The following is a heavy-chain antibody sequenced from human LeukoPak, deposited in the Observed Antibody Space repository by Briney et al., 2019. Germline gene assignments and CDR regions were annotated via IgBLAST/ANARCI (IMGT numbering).Heavy chain of an antibody. CDR3: ARSHNWNYFGNDY. J-gene: IGHJ4*02. D-gene: IGHD1-7*01. CDR1: GFTFSSYS. V-gene: IGHV3-21*01. Sequence: GGSLRLSCAASGFTFSSYSMNWVRQAPGKGLEWVSSISSSSSYIYYADSVKGQFTISRDNAKNSLYLQMNSLRAEDTAVYYCARSHNWNYFGNDYWGQGTLVTVSS. CDR2: ISSSSSYI.